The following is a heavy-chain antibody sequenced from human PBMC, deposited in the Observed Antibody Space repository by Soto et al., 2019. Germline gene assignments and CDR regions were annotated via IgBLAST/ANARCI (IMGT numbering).Heavy chain of an antibody. CDR3: ARGGGVGVAGSAAFDM. CDR1: GYPVTAYY. CDR2: INPATSAA. Sequence: QLHLVQSGAVVKKPGASVTVSCSASGYPVTAYYMHWVRQAPGRGLEWMGGINPATSAAKYTQTFQGRVTMTRDTSTSTVFMELSGLTSEDTAVFYCARGGGVGVAGSAAFDMWGQGTLVTVSS. D-gene: IGHD3-3*01. V-gene: IGHV1-2*02. J-gene: IGHJ3*02.